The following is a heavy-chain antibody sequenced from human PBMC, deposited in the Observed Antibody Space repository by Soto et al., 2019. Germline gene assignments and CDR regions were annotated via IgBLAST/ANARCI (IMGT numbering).Heavy chain of an antibody. Sequence: EVQLVESGGGLVKPGGSLRLSCAASGFTFSNAWMSWVRQAPGKGLEWVGRIKSKTDGGTTDYAAPVKGRFTISRDDSKNTLYLQMNSLKTEDTAVYYCTTVPTYDILNDFHDYWGQGTLVTVSS. J-gene: IGHJ4*02. CDR1: GFTFSNAW. CDR3: TTVPTYDILNDFHDY. D-gene: IGHD3-9*01. CDR2: IKSKTDGGTT. V-gene: IGHV3-15*01.